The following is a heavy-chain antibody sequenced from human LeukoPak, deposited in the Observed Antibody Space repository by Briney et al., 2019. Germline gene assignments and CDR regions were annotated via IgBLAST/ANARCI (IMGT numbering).Heavy chain of an antibody. CDR2: ITSSSSYI. CDR1: GFTFSSYN. V-gene: IGHV3-21*04. Sequence: GGSLRLSCAASGFTFSSYNMNWVRQAPGKGPEWVSSITSSSSYIYYADSVKGRFTISRDNSKNTLYLQMNSLRAEDTAVYYCAKSGYNRFDYWGQGTLVTVSS. D-gene: IGHD5-24*01. J-gene: IGHJ4*02. CDR3: AKSGYNRFDY.